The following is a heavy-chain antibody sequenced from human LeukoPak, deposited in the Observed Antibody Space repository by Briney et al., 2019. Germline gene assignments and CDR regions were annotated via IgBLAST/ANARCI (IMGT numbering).Heavy chain of an antibody. CDR3: ASGLVLRYFDWLWPFDY. CDR2: INHSGST. V-gene: IGHV4-34*01. CDR1: GGSFSGYY. J-gene: IGHJ4*02. Sequence: NPSETLSLTCAVYGGSFSGYYWSWIRQPPGKGLEWIGEINHSGSTNYNPSLKSRVTISVDTSKNQFSLKLSSVTAADTAVYYCASGLVLRYFDWLWPFDYWGQGTLVTVSS. D-gene: IGHD3-9*01.